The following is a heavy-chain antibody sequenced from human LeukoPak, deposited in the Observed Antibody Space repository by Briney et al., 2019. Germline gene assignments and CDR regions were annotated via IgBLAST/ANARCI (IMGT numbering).Heavy chain of an antibody. V-gene: IGHV3-23*01. D-gene: IGHD3-3*01. CDR3: AKSALYDFWSGYPPPTFDY. CDR2: ISSSGGST. Sequence: GGSLRLSCIVSGVTFSTYDMSWVRQAPGKGLEWVSGISSSGGSTYYADSMKGRFTISRDNSKNTLYLQMNSLRAEDTAVYYCAKSALYDFWSGYPPPTFDYWGQGALVTVSS. CDR1: GVTFSTYD. J-gene: IGHJ4*02.